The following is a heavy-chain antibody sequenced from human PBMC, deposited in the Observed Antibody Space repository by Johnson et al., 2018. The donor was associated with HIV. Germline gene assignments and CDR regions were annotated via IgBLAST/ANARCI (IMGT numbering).Heavy chain of an antibody. D-gene: IGHD4-17*01. J-gene: IGHJ3*02. CDR1: GFSFSTTW. V-gene: IGHV3-23*04. CDR3: AKTDPTVTQEPFDI. CDR2: ISGTGDIT. Sequence: VQLVESGGGLVQPGGSLRLSCAASGFSFSTTWMHWVRQAPGEGLVWVSLISGTGDITYYADSVKGRFTISSDNSRKIVYLQMNSLRVNDTAVYYCAKTDPTVTQEPFDIWGQGTMVTVSS.